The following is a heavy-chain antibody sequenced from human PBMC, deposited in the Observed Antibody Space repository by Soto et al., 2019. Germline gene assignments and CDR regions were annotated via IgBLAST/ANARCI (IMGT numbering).Heavy chain of an antibody. D-gene: IGHD6-19*01. V-gene: IGHV3-23*01. Sequence: EVQLLESGGNLVQPGGSLKLSCAASGFTFSSYAMSWVRQAPGKGLEWGSGIGGSAAGSNYADSVKGRFTISRDNSRNTVYLQMSSLRAEDTALYYCARGGGIAVAGTHLDYWGQGTLVTVSS. CDR1: GFTFSSYA. CDR3: ARGGGIAVAGTHLDY. J-gene: IGHJ4*02. CDR2: IGGSAAGS.